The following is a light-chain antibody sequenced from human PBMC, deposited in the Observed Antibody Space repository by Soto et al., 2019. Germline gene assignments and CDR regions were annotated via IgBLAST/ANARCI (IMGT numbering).Light chain of an antibody. CDR1: SSDVGGYNY. CDR3: SSYTSSSTWV. CDR2: EVS. V-gene: IGLV2-14*01. J-gene: IGLJ3*02. Sequence: QSALTQPASVSGSPGQSITISCTGTSSDVGGYNYVSWYQHLPGKAPKLMIHEVSNRPSGVSDRFSGSKSGNTASLTISGLQVEDDADYYCSSYTSSSTWVFGGGTKLTV.